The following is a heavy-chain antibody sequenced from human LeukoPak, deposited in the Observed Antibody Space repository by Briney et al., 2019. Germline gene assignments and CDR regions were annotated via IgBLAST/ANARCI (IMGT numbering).Heavy chain of an antibody. Sequence: PGGSLRLSCAASGFTFSSYAMSWVRQAPGKGLEWASIISDSGANTYYADSVKGRFTISRDNSKNTLYLQMSSLRAEDTAVYYCAKDREMATMRVYDYWGQGTLVSVSS. D-gene: IGHD5-24*01. CDR3: AKDREMATMRVYDY. CDR2: ISDSGANT. V-gene: IGHV3-23*01. CDR1: GFTFSSYA. J-gene: IGHJ4*02.